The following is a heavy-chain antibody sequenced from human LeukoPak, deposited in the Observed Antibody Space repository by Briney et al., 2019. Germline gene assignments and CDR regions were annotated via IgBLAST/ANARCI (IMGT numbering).Heavy chain of an antibody. V-gene: IGHV1-8*01. D-gene: IGHD3-22*01. Sequence: ASVKVSCKASGYTFTSYDINWVRQATGQGLEWMGWMNPNSGNTGYAQKFQGRVTMTRNTSISTAYMELSSLRSEDTAVYYCARGAPRYYCDSSHDAFDIWGQGTMVTVSS. CDR2: MNPNSGNT. J-gene: IGHJ3*02. CDR3: ARGAPRYYCDSSHDAFDI. CDR1: GYTFTSYD.